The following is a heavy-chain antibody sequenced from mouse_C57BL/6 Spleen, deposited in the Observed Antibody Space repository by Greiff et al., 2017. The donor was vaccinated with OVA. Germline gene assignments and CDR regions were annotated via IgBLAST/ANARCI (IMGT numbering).Heavy chain of an antibody. V-gene: IGHV1-63*01. CDR1: GYTFTNYW. Sequence: QVQLQQSGAELVRPGTSVKMSCKASGYTFTNYWIGWAKQRPGHGLEWIGDIYPGGGYTNYNEKFKGKATLTADKSSSTAYMQFSSLTSEDSAIYYCACYYGNYGAWFAYWGQGTLVTVSA. CDR2: IYPGGGYT. CDR3: ACYYGNYGAWFAY. J-gene: IGHJ3*01. D-gene: IGHD2-1*01.